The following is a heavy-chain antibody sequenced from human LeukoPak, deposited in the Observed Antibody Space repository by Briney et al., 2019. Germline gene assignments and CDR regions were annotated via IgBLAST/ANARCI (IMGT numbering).Heavy chain of an antibody. V-gene: IGHV1-2*02. CDR1: GYTFTGYY. Sequence: ASVKVSCKASGYTFTGYYMHWVRQAPGQGLEWMGWINPNSGGTNYAQKFQGRVTMTRDTSISTAYMELSRLRSDDTAVYYCARDRSSSWYSPTFDYWGQGTLVTLSS. CDR2: INPNSGGT. CDR3: ARDRSSSWYSPTFDY. J-gene: IGHJ4*02. D-gene: IGHD6-13*01.